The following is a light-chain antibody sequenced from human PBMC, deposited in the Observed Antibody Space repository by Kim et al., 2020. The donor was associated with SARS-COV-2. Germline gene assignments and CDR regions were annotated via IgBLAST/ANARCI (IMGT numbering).Light chain of an antibody. CDR3: QQYGGSST. CDR1: QSVSSRY. CDR2: DAS. J-gene: IGKJ5*01. V-gene: IGKV3D-20*01. Sequence: PGERATLPCGASQSVSSRYLAWYQQKPGLAPRLLIYDASSRATGIPDRFSGSGSGTDFTLTISRLEPEDFAVYYCQQYGGSSTFGQGTRLEIK.